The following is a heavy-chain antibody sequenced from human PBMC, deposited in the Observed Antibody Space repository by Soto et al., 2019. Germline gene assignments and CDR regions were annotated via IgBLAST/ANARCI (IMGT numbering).Heavy chain of an antibody. CDR1: GYSFTAYL. CDR3: ARTYYYDTSGPGSNVDI. V-gene: IGHV5-51*01. CDR2: IYPGDSDT. J-gene: IGHJ3*02. D-gene: IGHD3-22*01. Sequence: PGESLKISFKGSGYSFTAYLICWVRQMPGRGLEWMGIIYPGDSDTRYSPSFQGQVTISADKSIRTAYLQWSSLKASDTAMYYCARTYYYDTSGPGSNVDIWGQGIMVPVSS.